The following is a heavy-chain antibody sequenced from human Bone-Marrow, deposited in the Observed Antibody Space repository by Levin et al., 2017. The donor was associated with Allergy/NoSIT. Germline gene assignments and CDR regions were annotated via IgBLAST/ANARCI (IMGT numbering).Heavy chain of an antibody. CDR1: GFRFDDYA. V-gene: IGHV3-9*01. J-gene: IGHJ1*01. Sequence: SLKISCAASGFRFDDYAMHWVRQTPGKGLEWVAGVSSNSAGIGYADSVKGRFTISRDNDKKYLYLHMNSLRAEDTALDYCSKDSYYYDSSLLANWGQGTLVTVSS. CDR3: SKDSYYYDSSLLAN. D-gene: IGHD3-22*01. CDR2: VSSNSAGI.